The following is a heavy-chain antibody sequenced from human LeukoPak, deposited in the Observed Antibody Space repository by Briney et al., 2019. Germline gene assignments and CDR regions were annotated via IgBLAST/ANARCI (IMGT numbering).Heavy chain of an antibody. CDR1: GFTFSSFG. Sequence: PGGSLRLSCAASGFTFSSFGMHWVRQAPGKGLEWVSFIRYDGSNKYYAESVKGRFTISRNISKNTLSLQMNSLGAEDTAVYYCAKDIIHYYDSSGSPFDYGGQGTLVTVSS. J-gene: IGHJ4*02. D-gene: IGHD3-22*01. CDR2: IRYDGSNK. V-gene: IGHV3-30*02. CDR3: AKDIIHYYDSSGSPFDY.